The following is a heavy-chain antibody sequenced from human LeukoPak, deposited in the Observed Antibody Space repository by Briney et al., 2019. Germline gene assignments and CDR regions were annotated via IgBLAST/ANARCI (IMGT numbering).Heavy chain of an antibody. Sequence: SVKVSCKASGGTFSSYAMSWVRQAPGQRLEWMGGIIPIFGTANYAQKFQGRVTITADESTSTAYMELSSLRSEDTAVYYCAREVSGSGNNWFDPWGQGTLVTVSS. D-gene: IGHD3-10*01. J-gene: IGHJ5*02. CDR2: IIPIFGTA. V-gene: IGHV1-69*13. CDR3: AREVSGSGNNWFDP. CDR1: GGTFSSYA.